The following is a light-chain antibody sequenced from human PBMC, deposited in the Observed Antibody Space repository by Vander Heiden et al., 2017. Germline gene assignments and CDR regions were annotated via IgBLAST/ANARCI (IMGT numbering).Light chain of an antibody. J-gene: IGKJ4*01. Sequence: EIVLTQSPATLSLSPGERATLSCRASQSVNRYLAWYQQRPGKAPRLLVYDASNRATGIPARFSGSGFGTDFTLTISSLEPEDFAVYYCQQRSDGLTFGGGTKVEIK. CDR1: QSVNRY. V-gene: IGKV3-11*01. CDR2: DAS. CDR3: QQRSDGLT.